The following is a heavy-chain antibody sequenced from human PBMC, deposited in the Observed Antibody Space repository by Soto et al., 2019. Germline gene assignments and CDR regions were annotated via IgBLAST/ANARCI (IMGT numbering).Heavy chain of an antibody. J-gene: IGHJ6*03. Sequence: PGGSLRLSCAASGFTFSNAWINWVRQAPGKGLEWVAVIWYDGSNKYYADSVKGRFTISRDNSKNTLYLQMNSLRAEDTAVYYCARGPYYDFWHYYMDVWGKGTTVTVSS. CDR1: GFTFSNAW. D-gene: IGHD3-3*01. CDR3: ARGPYYDFWHYYMDV. V-gene: IGHV3-33*08. CDR2: IWYDGSNK.